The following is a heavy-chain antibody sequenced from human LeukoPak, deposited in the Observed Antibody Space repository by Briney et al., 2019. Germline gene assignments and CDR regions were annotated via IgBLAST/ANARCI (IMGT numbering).Heavy chain of an antibody. CDR3: AKTYYYYMDV. CDR1: RFTFSSYS. Sequence: GGSLRLSCAASRFTFSSYSLNWVRQAPGKGVEGVAYISSSSSYINYADSVKGGFTISRDNDKNSLYLQMNSLRAEDTAVYYCAKTYYYYMDVWGKGTTVTISS. CDR2: ISSSSSYI. V-gene: IGHV3-21*01. J-gene: IGHJ6*03.